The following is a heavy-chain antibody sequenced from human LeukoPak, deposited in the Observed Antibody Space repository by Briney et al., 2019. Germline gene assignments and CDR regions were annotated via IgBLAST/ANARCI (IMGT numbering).Heavy chain of an antibody. J-gene: IGHJ4*02. Sequence: SETLSLTCSVSGGSISGYYWGWIRQSPGKELEWIGYIFSSGTTNYNPSLKSRVTISVDTSKNQFSLKLSSVTAADTAIYYCVRHYCSSTRCYSFSDGGQGTLVTVSS. D-gene: IGHD2-2*01. CDR3: VRHYCSSTRCYSFSD. CDR2: IFSSGTT. CDR1: GGSISGYY. V-gene: IGHV4-59*08.